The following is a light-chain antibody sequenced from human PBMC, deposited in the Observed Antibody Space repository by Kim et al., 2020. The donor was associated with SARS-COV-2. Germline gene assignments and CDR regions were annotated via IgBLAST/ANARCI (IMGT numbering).Light chain of an antibody. V-gene: IGLV2-14*03. CDR3: SSYTGSGTLV. Sequence: QSALTQPASVSGSPGQSITMSCTGTSSDVGGYNYVSWYQQYPGKVPKLLIYDVSNRPAGVSNRFSGTKSGNTASLTISGLQAEDEADYYCSSYTGSGTLVCGGGTQLTVL. CDR1: SSDVGGYNY. J-gene: IGLJ2*01. CDR2: DVS.